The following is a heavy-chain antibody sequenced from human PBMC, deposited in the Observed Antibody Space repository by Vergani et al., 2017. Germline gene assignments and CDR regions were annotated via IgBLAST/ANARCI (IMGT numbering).Heavy chain of an antibody. CDR3: ARDGAEMATITDYYYGMDV. Sequence: QVQLVQSGAEVKKPGSSVKVSCKASGGTFSSYAISWVRQAPGQGLEWMGGIIPIFGTANYAQKFQGRVTITAEESTSTAYMELSSLRSEDTAVYYCARDGAEMATITDYYYGMDVWGQGTTVTVSS. V-gene: IGHV1-69*01. J-gene: IGHJ6*02. D-gene: IGHD5-24*01. CDR2: IIPIFGTA. CDR1: GGTFSSYA.